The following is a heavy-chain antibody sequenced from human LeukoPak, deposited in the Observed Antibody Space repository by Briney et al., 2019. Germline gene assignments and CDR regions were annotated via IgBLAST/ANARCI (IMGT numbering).Heavy chain of an antibody. V-gene: IGHV3-21*01. Sequence: GGSLRLSCAASGFTFSSYSMNWVRQAPGKGLEWVSSISSSSGYIYYADSVKGRFTISRDNAKNSLYLQMNSLRAEDTAVYYCARDGDFWSGPPWFDPWGQGTLVTVSS. CDR3: ARDGDFWSGPPWFDP. CDR1: GFTFSSYS. J-gene: IGHJ5*02. CDR2: ISSSSGYI. D-gene: IGHD3-3*01.